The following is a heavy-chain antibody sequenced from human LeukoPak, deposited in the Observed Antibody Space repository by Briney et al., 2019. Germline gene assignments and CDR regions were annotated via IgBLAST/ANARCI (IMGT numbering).Heavy chain of an antibody. CDR2: ISIGGDTT. Sequence: GGSLRLSCAASGFTFSSHGMCWVRQAPGRGLEWVSSISIGGDTTYSDSVKGRFTISRDNSKNTPYLQFDSLRAEDTAIYYCAKEIRPNDCWGQGTLVTVSS. V-gene: IGHV3-23*01. CDR3: AKEIRPNDC. CDR1: GFTFSSHG. J-gene: IGHJ4*02. D-gene: IGHD4-17*01.